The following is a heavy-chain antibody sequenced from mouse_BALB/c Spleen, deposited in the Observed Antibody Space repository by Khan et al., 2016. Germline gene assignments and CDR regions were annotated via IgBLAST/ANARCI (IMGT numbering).Heavy chain of an antibody. CDR2: ISNGNST. Sequence: EVELVESGGGLVQPGGSLKLSCAASGFTFSRYTMSWVRQTPEKRLVWVAYISNGNSTYYPDTVKGRFTFSRDNAKNTLYLHMSSLKSEDTAMYYGERRVGRPYRPVAVWGAGTMVTVSS. CDR1: GFTFSRYT. J-gene: IGHJ1*01. CDR3: ERRVGRPYRPVAV. D-gene: IGHD2-10*01. V-gene: IGHV5-12-2*01.